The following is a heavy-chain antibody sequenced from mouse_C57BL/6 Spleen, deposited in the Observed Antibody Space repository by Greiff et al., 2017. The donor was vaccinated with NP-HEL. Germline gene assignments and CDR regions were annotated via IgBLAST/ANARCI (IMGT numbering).Heavy chain of an antibody. J-gene: IGHJ3*01. V-gene: IGHV14-4*01. CDR1: GFNIKDDY. CDR2: IDPENGDT. Sequence: VQLQQSGAELVRPGASVKLSCTASGFNIKDDYMHWVKQRPEQGLEWIGWIDPENGDTEYASKFQGKATITADTSSNTAYLQLSSLTSEDTAVYYCTNLRGFAYWGQGTLVTVSA. CDR3: TNLRGFAY. D-gene: IGHD6-1*01.